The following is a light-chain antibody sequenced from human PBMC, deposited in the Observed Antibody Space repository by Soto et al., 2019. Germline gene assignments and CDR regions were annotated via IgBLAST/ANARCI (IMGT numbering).Light chain of an antibody. CDR1: QSINSRY. Sequence: EMVLTQSPGTLSLSPGERATLSCRAGQSINSRYLAWYQHKPGQAPRLLIYGASNRASGIPDRFSGRGSGTEFRLTSNRLEPEDFAVYYWQQYGSSFPITFGGGTKVEIK. CDR3: QQYGSSFPIT. CDR2: GAS. J-gene: IGKJ4*01. V-gene: IGKV3-20*01.